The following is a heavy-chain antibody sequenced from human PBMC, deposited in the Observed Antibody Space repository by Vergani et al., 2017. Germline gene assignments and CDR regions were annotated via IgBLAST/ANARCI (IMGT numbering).Heavy chain of an antibody. CDR3: AKANPRNSGYDYLYYYHAMDV. J-gene: IGHJ6*02. CDR2: ISGSGGST. D-gene: IGHD5-12*01. Sequence: EVQLLESGGDLVQPGGSLRLSCAASGFTFNHYAMNWVRQAPGKGLEWVSGISGSGGSTYYAGYVKGRFTISRDSSKNTLYLQMNSLSAGDTAVYYWAKANPRNSGYDYLYYYHAMDVWGQGTTVTVSS. V-gene: IGHV3-23*01. CDR1: GFTFNHYA.